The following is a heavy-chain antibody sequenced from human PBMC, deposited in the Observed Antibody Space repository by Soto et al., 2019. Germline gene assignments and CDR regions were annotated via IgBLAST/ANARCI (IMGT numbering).Heavy chain of an antibody. CDR2: INYKSHI. V-gene: IGHV3-21*01. D-gene: IGHD3-10*01. CDR1: GFTFSSYS. J-gene: IGHJ6*03. Sequence: EVQLVESGGGLVKPGGSLRLSCAASGFTFSSYSMNWVRQAPGKGLEWVSSINYKSHIDYADSVKGRFTISRDNAENSLNLQMNSLSAEDTAVYFCARDLIYAGYYYYMDDWGLGTTVTVSS. CDR3: ARDLIYAGYYYYMDD.